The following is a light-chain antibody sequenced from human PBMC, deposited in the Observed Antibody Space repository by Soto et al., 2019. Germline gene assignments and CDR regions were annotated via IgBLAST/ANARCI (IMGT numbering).Light chain of an antibody. Sequence: SYELTQPPSVSVAPGKTARITCGGNNIGSKSVLWYQQKPGQAPVLVIYYDSDRPSGIPERFSGSNSGNTATLTISRVEAGDEADYYCQVWDSSSAVVFGGGTKLTVL. CDR1: NIGSKS. CDR2: YDS. V-gene: IGLV3-21*04. J-gene: IGLJ2*01. CDR3: QVWDSSSAVV.